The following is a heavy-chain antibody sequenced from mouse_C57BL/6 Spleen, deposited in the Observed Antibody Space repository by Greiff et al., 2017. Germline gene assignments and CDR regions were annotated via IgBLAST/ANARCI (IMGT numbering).Heavy chain of an antibody. Sequence: EVKLMESGPGMVKPSQSLSLTCTVTGYSITSGYDWHWIRHFPGNKLEWMGYISYSGSTNYNPSLKSRISITHDTSKNHFFLKLNSVTTEDTATYYCARGDYYYGTPFAYWGQGTLVTVSA. CDR2: ISYSGST. CDR3: ARGDYYYGTPFAY. CDR1: GYSITSGYD. J-gene: IGHJ3*01. D-gene: IGHD1-1*01. V-gene: IGHV3-1*01.